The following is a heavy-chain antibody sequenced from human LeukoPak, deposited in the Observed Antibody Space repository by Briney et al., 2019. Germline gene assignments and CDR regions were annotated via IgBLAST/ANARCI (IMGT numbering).Heavy chain of an antibody. J-gene: IGHJ6*02. CDR1: GFTFSMYW. V-gene: IGHV3-74*01. D-gene: IGHD3-3*01. CDR3: ARDFYDAYYYGMDV. CDR2: VNNDGRSK. Sequence: GGSLRLSCAASGFTFSMYWMHWVRQAPGKGLVWVARVNNDGRSKHYADAVKGRFTISRDNAKNTVFLQMNSLRAEDTAVYYCARDFYDAYYYGMDVWGQGTTVTVSS.